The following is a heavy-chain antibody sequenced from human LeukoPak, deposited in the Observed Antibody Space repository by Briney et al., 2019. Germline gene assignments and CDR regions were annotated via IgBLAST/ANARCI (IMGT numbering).Heavy chain of an antibody. CDR3: ARGGVTTSMRYYYIDV. CDR1: GYTFTSYY. J-gene: IGHJ6*03. Sequence: ASVKVSCKASGYTFTSYYMHWVRQAPGQGLEWMGIINPSGGSTSYAQKFQGRVTMTRDMSTSTVYMELSSLRSEDTAVYYCARGGVTTSMRYYYIDVWGKGTTVTVSS. CDR2: INPSGGST. D-gene: IGHD5-12*01. V-gene: IGHV1-46*01.